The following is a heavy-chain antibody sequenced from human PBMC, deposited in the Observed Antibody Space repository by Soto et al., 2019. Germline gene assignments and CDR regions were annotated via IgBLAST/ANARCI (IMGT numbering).Heavy chain of an antibody. Sequence: SGPTLVNPTQTLTLTCTFSGFSLSTSGVGVGWIRQPPGKALEWLALIYWDDDKRYSPSLKSRLTITKDTSKNQVVLTMTNMDPVDTATYYCAHRRGYCNGGICYPFDYWGQGTLVTVSS. CDR2: IYWDDDK. J-gene: IGHJ4*02. CDR3: AHRRGYCNGGICYPFDY. V-gene: IGHV2-5*02. D-gene: IGHD2-15*01. CDR1: GFSLSTSGVG.